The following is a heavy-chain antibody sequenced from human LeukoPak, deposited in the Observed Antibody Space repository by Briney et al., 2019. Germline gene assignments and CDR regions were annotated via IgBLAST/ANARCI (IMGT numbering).Heavy chain of an antibody. J-gene: IGHJ4*02. D-gene: IGHD3-10*01. Sequence: PSETLSLTCTVSGGSISSSSYYWGWIRQPPGKGLEWIGSIYYSGSTYYNPSLKSRVTISVDTSKNQFSLKLSSVTAADTAVYYCARDRQISIPVILGARRIFDSWGQGTLVTVSS. CDR2: IYYSGST. CDR3: ARDRQISIPVILGARRIFDS. V-gene: IGHV4-39*07. CDR1: GGSISSSSYY.